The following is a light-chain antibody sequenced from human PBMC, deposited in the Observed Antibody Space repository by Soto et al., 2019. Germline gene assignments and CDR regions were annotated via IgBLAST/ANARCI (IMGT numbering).Light chain of an antibody. V-gene: IGKV3-11*01. Sequence: EIVLTQSPATLSLSPGEITTLSCRSSQSVSTYLAWSQHKPGQVPSVLNYDASSRATGIPARFSGSGSGTDFTLTISCLEPEDFAVYYCQQRSNWPRAFGPGTKVEVK. CDR1: QSVSTY. CDR3: QQRSNWPRA. CDR2: DAS. J-gene: IGKJ1*01.